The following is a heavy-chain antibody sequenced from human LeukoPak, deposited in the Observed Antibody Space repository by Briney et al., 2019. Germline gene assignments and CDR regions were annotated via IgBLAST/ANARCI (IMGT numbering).Heavy chain of an antibody. CDR3: ARSEKGQPSAVTYGEDF. V-gene: IGHV1-69*04. CDR1: GGTLTNYA. J-gene: IGHJ4*02. D-gene: IGHD3-10*01. Sequence: GASVKVSCKASGGTLTNYAISWVRQAPGQGLEWMGRIIPILGLANYAQRFQGRVTITADTSTSTAYMELSSLRSEDTAVYYCARSEKGQPSAVTYGEDFWGQGTLVTVSS. CDR2: IIPILGLA.